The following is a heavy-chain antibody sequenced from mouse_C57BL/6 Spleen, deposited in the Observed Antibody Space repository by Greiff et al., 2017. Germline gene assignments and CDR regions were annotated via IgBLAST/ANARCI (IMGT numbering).Heavy chain of an antibody. D-gene: IGHD2-3*01. CDR3: ATADGYSYAMDY. CDR2: IYPSDSET. CDR1: GYTFTSYW. J-gene: IGHJ4*01. Sequence: QVQLKQPGAELVRPGSSVKLSCKASGYTFTSYWMDWVKQRPGQGLEWIGNIYPSDSETHYNQKFKDKATLTVDKSSSTAYMQLSRLSSEDSAVYYCATADGYSYAMDYWGQGTSVTVSS. V-gene: IGHV1-61*01.